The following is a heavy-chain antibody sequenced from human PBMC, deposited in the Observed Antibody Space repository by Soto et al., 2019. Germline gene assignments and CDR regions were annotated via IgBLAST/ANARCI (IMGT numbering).Heavy chain of an antibody. D-gene: IGHD2-2*02. V-gene: IGHV3-23*01. CDR1: GFTFSSYA. CDR2: ISGSCGST. J-gene: IGHJ5*02. CDR3: AKGTVVVPAAIQYNWFDP. Sequence: GGSLRLSCAASGFTFSSYAMSWVRQAPGKGLEWVSAISGSCGSTYYADSVKGRFTISRDNSKNTLYLQMNSLRAEDTAVYYCAKGTVVVPAAIQYNWFDPWGQGTLVTVS.